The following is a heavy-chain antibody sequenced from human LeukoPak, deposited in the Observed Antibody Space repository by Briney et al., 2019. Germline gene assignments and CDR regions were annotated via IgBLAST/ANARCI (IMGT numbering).Heavy chain of an antibody. V-gene: IGHV4-59*01. J-gene: IGHJ4*02. Sequence: SEPLSLTCSVSGGSISNNYWSCLRQPPGQGLEWIGYIYYSGSTSYNPSLKSRLTISVDTSKNQFSLEPSSVTAADTAVYYCARGGWSLVYWGQGALVTVSS. CDR3: ARGGWSLVY. CDR2: IYYSGST. D-gene: IGHD2-15*01. CDR1: GGSISNNY.